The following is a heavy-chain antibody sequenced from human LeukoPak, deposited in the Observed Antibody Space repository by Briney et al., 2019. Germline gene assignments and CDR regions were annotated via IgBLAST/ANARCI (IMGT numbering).Heavy chain of an antibody. Sequence: ASVKVSCKASGYTFTGYYMHWVRQAPGQGLEWMGWINPNSGGTNYAQKFQGRVTMTRDTSISTAYMELSRLRSDDTAVYYCARGFKWELLLSKHQAETPLCYWGQGTLVTVSS. CDR3: ARGFKWELLLSKHQAETPLCY. J-gene: IGHJ4*02. V-gene: IGHV1-2*02. CDR1: GYTFTGYY. CDR2: INPNSGGT. D-gene: IGHD1-26*01.